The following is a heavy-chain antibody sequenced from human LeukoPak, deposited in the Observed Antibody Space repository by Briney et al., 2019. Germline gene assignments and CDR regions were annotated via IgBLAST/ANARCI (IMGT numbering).Heavy chain of an antibody. CDR3: ARVGNIPTSGNSYYYMDV. CDR2: ISTSSSYI. Sequence: GGSLRLSCAASGYTFTNYNMNWVRQAPGHGLEWLSSISTSSSYISYADSLKGRFTITRDDAENSLYLQLNRLRDEDSAVYYCARVGNIPTSGNSYYYMDVWGKGTTVSVSS. CDR1: GYTFTNYN. V-gene: IGHV3-21*06. D-gene: IGHD2-2*02. J-gene: IGHJ6*03.